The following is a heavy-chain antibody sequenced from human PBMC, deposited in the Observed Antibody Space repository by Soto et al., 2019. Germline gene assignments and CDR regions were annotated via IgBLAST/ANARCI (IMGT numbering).Heavy chain of an antibody. Sequence: GGSLRLSCAASGFTFSSYWMHWVRQAPGKGLVWVSRINSDGSSTSYADSVKGRFTISRDNAKNTLYLQMNSLRAEDTAVYYCAREPYSGSYFSSWFDPWGQGTLVTVSS. D-gene: IGHD1-26*01. CDR3: AREPYSGSYFSSWFDP. V-gene: IGHV3-74*01. CDR2: INSDGSST. J-gene: IGHJ5*02. CDR1: GFTFSSYW.